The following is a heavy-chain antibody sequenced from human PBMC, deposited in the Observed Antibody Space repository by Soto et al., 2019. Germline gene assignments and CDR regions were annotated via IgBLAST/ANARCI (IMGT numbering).Heavy chain of an antibody. CDR1: GFTFSSYW. D-gene: IGHD6-13*01. V-gene: IGHV3-7*03. Sequence: GGSLRLSCAASGFTFSSYWMSWVRQAPGKGLEWVANIKQDGSEKYYVDSVKGRFTISRDNAKNSLYLQMNSLRAEDTAVYYCAKDGFRIAAPFVYWGQGTLVTVSS. CDR3: AKDGFRIAAPFVY. J-gene: IGHJ4*02. CDR2: IKQDGSEK.